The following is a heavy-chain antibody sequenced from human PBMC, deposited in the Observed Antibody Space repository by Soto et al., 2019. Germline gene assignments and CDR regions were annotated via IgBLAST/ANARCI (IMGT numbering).Heavy chain of an antibody. V-gene: IGHV3-30-3*01. CDR3: ARDRGYDYVWGSYRLDNYYYYGMDV. Sequence: GGSLRLSCAASGFTFSDYAMRWVRQAPGKGLEWVAVISYDGSNKYYADSVKGRFTISRDNSKNTLYLQMNSLRAEDTAVYYCARDRGYDYVWGSYRLDNYYYYGMDVWGQGTTVTVSS. CDR1: GFTFSDYA. CDR2: ISYDGSNK. J-gene: IGHJ6*02. D-gene: IGHD3-16*02.